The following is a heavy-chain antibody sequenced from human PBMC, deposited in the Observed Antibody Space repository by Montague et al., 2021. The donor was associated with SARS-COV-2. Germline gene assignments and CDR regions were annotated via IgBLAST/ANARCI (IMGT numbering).Heavy chain of an antibody. CDR3: ARATSVRGAVNWFDP. V-gene: IGHV4-59*11. D-gene: IGHD3-10*01. CDR2: INYSGGT. Sequence: SETLSLTCAVSGGSISSHYWSFIRQPPGKGLEWIAYINYSGGTNXNPSLKSRVTTSVDTSKNHFSLQLRSVTPADTAVYFCARATSVRGAVNWFDPWGQGTLVTVSS. CDR1: GGSISSHY. J-gene: IGHJ5*02.